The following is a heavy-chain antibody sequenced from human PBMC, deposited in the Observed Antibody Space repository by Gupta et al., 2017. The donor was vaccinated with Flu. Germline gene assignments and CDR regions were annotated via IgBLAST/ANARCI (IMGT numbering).Heavy chain of an antibody. D-gene: IGHD2-15*01. V-gene: IGHV1-69*01. J-gene: IGHJ4*02. CDR2: IIPVFGPT. CDR3: ARKGGGHCSGGSCYSFDF. Sequence: QVQLVQPGAEVKKPGSLVKVSCKASGVTFSTYAINWVRQAPGQGLEWMGGIIPVFGPTNYAQKFQGRVTITADESTSTAYMEISSLRSEDTAVYYCARKGGGHCSGGSCYSFDFWGQGTLVTVSS. CDR1: GVTFSTYA.